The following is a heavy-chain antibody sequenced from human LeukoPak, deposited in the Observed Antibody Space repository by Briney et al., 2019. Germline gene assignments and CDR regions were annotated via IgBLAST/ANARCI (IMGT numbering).Heavy chain of an antibody. CDR2: ISYDGYDK. D-gene: IGHD6-13*01. J-gene: IGHJ4*02. V-gene: IGHV3-30-3*01. CDR3: ARDFFPIVDSSWYEIGY. CDR1: GFTFSSYW. Sequence: GGSLRLSCAASGFTFSSYWMSWVRQAPGKGLEWVTLISYDGYDKSYADSVRGRFTISRDNSKSTLYLQMDSLRSEDTAVYYCARDFFPIVDSSWYEIGYWGQGTLVTVSS.